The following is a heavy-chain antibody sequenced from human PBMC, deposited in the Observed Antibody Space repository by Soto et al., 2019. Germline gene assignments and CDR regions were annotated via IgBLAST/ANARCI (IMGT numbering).Heavy chain of an antibody. CDR1: GDSNGSGVHY. V-gene: IGHV4-31*03. J-gene: IGHJ5*02. CDR2: IYYSGST. D-gene: IGHD3-22*01. CDR3: ARGQNFYDGSAYLHSNWFDP. Sequence: SETLSLTCTVYGDSNGSGVHYWSWIRQHPGKGLEWIGYIYYSGSTHYNPSLKSRVTISVDTSKNQFSLELSSVTAADTAIYYCARGQNFYDGSAYLHSNWFDPWGQRTLVTVSS.